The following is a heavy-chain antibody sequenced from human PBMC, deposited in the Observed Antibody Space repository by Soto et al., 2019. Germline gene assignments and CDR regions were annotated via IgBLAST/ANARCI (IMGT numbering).Heavy chain of an antibody. J-gene: IGHJ4*02. Sequence: GGSLRLSCAASGFTFSSYGVHWVRQAPGKGLEWVASVSYDGSNKHYADSVKGRFTISRDNSRNTLDLQMNSLRAEDTAVYYCAKDTYYYDRSGYYTYDHWGQGT. D-gene: IGHD3-22*01. CDR1: GFTFSSYG. CDR2: VSYDGSNK. CDR3: AKDTYYYDRSGYYTYDH. V-gene: IGHV3-30*18.